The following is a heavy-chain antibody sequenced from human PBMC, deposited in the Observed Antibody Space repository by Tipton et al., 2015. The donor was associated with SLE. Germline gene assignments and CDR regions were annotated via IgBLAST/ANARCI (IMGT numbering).Heavy chain of an antibody. J-gene: IGHJ4*02. CDR2: IYYSGST. V-gene: IGHV4-61*01. CDR1: GGSISSSSYY. Sequence: LRLSCTVSGGSISSSSYYWSWIRQPPGKGLEWIGYIYYSGSTNYNPSLKSRVTISVDTSKNQFSLKLSSVTAADTAVYYCARDLDYYDSNGYPLWGQGTLVTVSS. CDR3: ARDLDYYDSNGYPL. D-gene: IGHD3-22*01.